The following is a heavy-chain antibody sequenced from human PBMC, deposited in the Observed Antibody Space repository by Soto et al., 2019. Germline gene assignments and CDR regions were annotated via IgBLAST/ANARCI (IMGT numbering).Heavy chain of an antibody. CDR2: ILSLESHK. CDR3: ATGLKDASNRPSFDS. CDR1: GFNFSDCY. D-gene: IGHD3-16*01. V-gene: IGHV3-11*01. J-gene: IGHJ4*02. Sequence: PGGSLRLSCSGSGFNFSDCYMNWIRQTPVRGLEWVSSILSLESHKYYAASMMGRFSISRDNAQKSLFLQMNNLRAEDTDIYFCATGLKDASNRPSFDSWGPGTPVTVSS.